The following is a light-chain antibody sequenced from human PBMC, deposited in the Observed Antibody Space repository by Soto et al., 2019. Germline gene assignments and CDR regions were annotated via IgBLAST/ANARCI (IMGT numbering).Light chain of an antibody. CDR1: SSDIGGYDY. CDR2: EVG. CDR3: YSHRTSSTLGV. J-gene: IGLJ2*01. V-gene: IGLV2-14*01. Sequence: QSALTQPASVSGSPGQSITISCTGTSSDIGGYDYVSWYQHHPGKAPKLIIYEVGLRPSGLSSRFSGYKSGNTASLTISGLRAEDEADYYCYSHRTSSTLGVFGGGTKLTVL.